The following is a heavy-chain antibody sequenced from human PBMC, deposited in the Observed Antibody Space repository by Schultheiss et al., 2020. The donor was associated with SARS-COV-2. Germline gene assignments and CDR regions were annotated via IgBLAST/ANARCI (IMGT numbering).Heavy chain of an antibody. CDR1: GFTFSSYG. V-gene: IGHV3-33*08. J-gene: IGHJ4*02. D-gene: IGHD4-17*01. Sequence: GGSLRLSCAASGFTFSSYGMHWVRQAPGKGLEWVAVIWYDGSNKYYADSVKGRFTISRDNSKNSLYLQMNSLRAEDTAVYYCARGVDYDGPFYFDYWGQGTLVTVSS. CDR3: ARGVDYDGPFYFDY. CDR2: IWYDGSNK.